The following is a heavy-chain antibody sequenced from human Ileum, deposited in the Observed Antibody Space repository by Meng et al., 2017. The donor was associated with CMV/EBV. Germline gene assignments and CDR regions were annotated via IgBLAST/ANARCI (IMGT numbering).Heavy chain of an antibody. CDR2: INTYNDNS. Sequence: QVKLVQSESEVNKPWASVKVSCKTSGDPFTNSGITWVRQPPGQGLEWMGWINTYNDNSNSAQKFQDRFTMTKDTSTRTAHMELRSLTSDDTAVYYCARVQLSGVFDYWGQGTLVTVSS. CDR3: ARVQLSGVFDY. D-gene: IGHD1-26*01. V-gene: IGHV1-18*01. J-gene: IGHJ4*02. CDR1: GDPFTNSG.